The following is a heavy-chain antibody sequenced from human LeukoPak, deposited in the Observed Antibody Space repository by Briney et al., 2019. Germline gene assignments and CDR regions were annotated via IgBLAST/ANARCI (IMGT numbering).Heavy chain of an antibody. J-gene: IGHJ6*04. CDR1: GFTFSSYA. D-gene: IGHD3-10*01. V-gene: IGHV3-30*18. CDR3: AKLPGGSGSYFDYYYGMDV. CDR2: ISYDGSNK. Sequence: GGSLRLSCAASGFTFSSYAMSWVRQAPGKGQEWVAVISYDGSNKYYADSVKGRFTISRDNSKNTLYLQMNSLRAEDTAVYYCAKLPGGSGSYFDYYYGMDVWGKGTTVTVSS.